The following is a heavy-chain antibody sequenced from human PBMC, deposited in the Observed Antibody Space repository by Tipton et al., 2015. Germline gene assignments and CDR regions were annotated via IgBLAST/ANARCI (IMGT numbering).Heavy chain of an antibody. CDR3: ARADYSNYIYGMDV. CDR1: GFSFTAYY. CDR2: INPNTGDT. J-gene: IGHJ6*02. V-gene: IGHV1-2*02. Sequence: QLVQSGPEVKKPGASVRVSCKASGFSFTAYYLHWVRQAPGQGLDWMGWINPNTGDTNYAQKFQGRVSMNRDTSISTAYMELSRLRSDDTAVYYCARADYSNYIYGMDVWGQGTTVTVPS. D-gene: IGHD4-11*01.